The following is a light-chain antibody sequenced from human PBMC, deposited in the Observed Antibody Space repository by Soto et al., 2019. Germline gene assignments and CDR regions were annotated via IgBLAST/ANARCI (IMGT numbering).Light chain of an antibody. Sequence: QSGLTQPPSASGSPGQTVTISCTGTSSDVGSYNYVSWYQQGPGKAPKLIIYEVSRRPSGVPDRFSGSKSGSTASLTVSGLQAEDEADYYCSSYAGNNIVVFGTGTKVTVL. CDR1: SSDVGSYNY. CDR2: EVS. CDR3: SSYAGNNIVV. J-gene: IGLJ1*01. V-gene: IGLV2-8*01.